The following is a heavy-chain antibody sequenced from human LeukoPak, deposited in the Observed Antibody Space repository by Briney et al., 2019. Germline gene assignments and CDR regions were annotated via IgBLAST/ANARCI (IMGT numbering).Heavy chain of an antibody. V-gene: IGHV3-30*03. D-gene: IGHD3-22*01. CDR3: ARDYYDSSGYYPWGY. J-gene: IGHJ4*02. CDR2: ISYDGSNK. Sequence: GGSLRLSCAASGFTFSSYGMHWVRQAPGKGLEWVAVISYDGSNKYYADSVKGRFTSSRDNSKNTLYLQMNSPRSEDTAVYYCARDYYDSSGYYPWGYWGQGTLVTVSS. CDR1: GFTFSSYG.